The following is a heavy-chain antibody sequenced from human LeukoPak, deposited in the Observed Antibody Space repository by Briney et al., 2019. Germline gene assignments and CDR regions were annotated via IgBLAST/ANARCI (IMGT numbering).Heavy chain of an antibody. Sequence: ASVKVSCKASGYTFTGYSMHWVRQAPGQGLEWMGRINPNNGATNYAQKLQGRVTITGDTSISTAYMELSSLRSDDTAVYYCTRETGSYHGNDYWGQGTLVTVSS. V-gene: IGHV1-2*06. CDR3: TRETGSYHGNDY. CDR2: INPNNGAT. CDR1: GYTFTGYS. J-gene: IGHJ4*02. D-gene: IGHD1-26*01.